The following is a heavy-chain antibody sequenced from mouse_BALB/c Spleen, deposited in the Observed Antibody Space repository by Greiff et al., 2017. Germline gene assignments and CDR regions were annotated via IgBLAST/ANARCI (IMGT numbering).Heavy chain of an antibody. J-gene: IGHJ2*01. V-gene: IGHV14-3*02. CDR3: AGGVEALDY. CDR1: GFNIKDTY. CDR2: IDPADGNT. Sequence: EVPLQESGAELVKPGASVKLSCTASGFNIKDTYMHWVKQRPEQGLEWIGRIDPADGNTKSDPKFQGKATITADPSSNTAYLQLSSLTSEDTAVYYYAGGVEALDYWGQGTTLTVSS. D-gene: IGHD1-1*01.